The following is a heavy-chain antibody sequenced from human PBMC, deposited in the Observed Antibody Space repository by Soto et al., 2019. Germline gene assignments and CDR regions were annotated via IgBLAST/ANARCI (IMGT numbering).Heavy chain of an antibody. V-gene: IGHV1-69*13. CDR3: ARVAGHYYYYGMDV. D-gene: IGHD6-19*01. J-gene: IGHJ6*02. CDR1: GGTFSSYA. Sequence: GASVKVSCKASGGTFSSYAISWVRQAPGQGLEWMGGIIPIFGTANYAQKFQGRVTITADDSTSTAYMELSSLRSEDTAVYYCARVAGHYYYYGMDVWGQGTTVTVS. CDR2: IIPIFGTA.